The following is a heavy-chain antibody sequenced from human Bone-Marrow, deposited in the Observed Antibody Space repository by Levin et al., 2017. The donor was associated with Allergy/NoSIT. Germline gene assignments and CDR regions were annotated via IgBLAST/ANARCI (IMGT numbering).Heavy chain of an antibody. D-gene: IGHD5-24*01. CDR2: IKEDGREK. J-gene: IGHJ5*02. CDR3: ARDQFRRATIGARWFDP. Sequence: LSLTCAASGFTFSNSWMSWVRQAPGKGLEWVANIKEDGREKYYVDSVKGRFTISRDNAKNSLFVQMNSLRVEDTAVYYCARDQFRRATIGARWFDPWGQGTLVTVSS. V-gene: IGHV3-7*01. CDR1: GFTFSNSW.